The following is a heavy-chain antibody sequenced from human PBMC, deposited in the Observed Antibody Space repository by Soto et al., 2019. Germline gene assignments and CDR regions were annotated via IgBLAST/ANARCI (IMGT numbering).Heavy chain of an antibody. V-gene: IGHV3-7*01. Sequence: GGSLRLSCAASGFTFSSYWMSWVRQAPGKGLEWVANINQDGSEKYYVDSVKGRFTISRDNAKNSLYLQMNSLRAEDTAVYYCAQAPLRSGYYTEYYFDYWGQGTLVTVSS. J-gene: IGHJ4*02. D-gene: IGHD3-3*01. CDR3: AQAPLRSGYYTEYYFDY. CDR2: INQDGSEK. CDR1: GFTFSSYW.